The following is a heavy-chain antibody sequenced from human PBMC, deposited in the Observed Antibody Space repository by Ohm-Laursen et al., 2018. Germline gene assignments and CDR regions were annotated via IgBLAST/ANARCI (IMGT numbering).Heavy chain of an antibody. D-gene: IGHD3-22*01. CDR1: GGSISSHY. CDR2: VYYSGST. J-gene: IGHJ4*01. Sequence: SDTLSLTCTVSGGSISSHYWSWIRQPPGKGLEWIGHVYYSGSTNYSPSVKSRVTISVDRSKSQFSLKLSSVTAADTAVYYCARQSPSRNYYDDSGYYGPFDFWGQGTLVTVSS. CDR3: ARQSPSRNYYDDSGYYGPFDF. V-gene: IGHV4-59*08.